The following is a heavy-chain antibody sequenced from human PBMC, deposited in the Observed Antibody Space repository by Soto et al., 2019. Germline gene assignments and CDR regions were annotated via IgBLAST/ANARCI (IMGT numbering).Heavy chain of an antibody. Sequence: QVQLVQSGAGVKRPGASVKVSCKASGYTFTNYYIHWVRQAPGQSLEWMGIINPSGGSTSYAQKFQGRVTMTRDMSTSKVYMELSSLRSEDTAVYYCARATSGATYAHFDYWGQGTLVTVSS. V-gene: IGHV1-46*01. CDR1: GYTFTNYY. CDR2: INPSGGST. CDR3: ARATSGATYAHFDY. J-gene: IGHJ4*02. D-gene: IGHD6-19*01.